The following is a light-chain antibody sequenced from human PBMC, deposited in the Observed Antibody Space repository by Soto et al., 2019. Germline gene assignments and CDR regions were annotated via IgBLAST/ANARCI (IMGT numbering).Light chain of an antibody. J-gene: IGKJ4*01. V-gene: IGKV3D-20*02. CDR1: QSVSSSY. CDR2: GAS. CDR3: QQRSNWPPFLT. Sequence: EIVLTQSPGTLSLSPGERATLSCRASQSVSSSYLAWYQQKPGQAPRLLIYGASSRATGIPDRFSGSGSGTDFTLTISSLEPEDFAVYYCQQRSNWPPFLTFGGGTKVDIK.